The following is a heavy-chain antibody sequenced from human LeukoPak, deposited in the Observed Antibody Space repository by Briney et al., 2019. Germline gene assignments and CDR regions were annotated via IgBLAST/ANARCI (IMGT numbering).Heavy chain of an antibody. CDR2: IYYSGST. CDR3: ARAVAVAGFDY. J-gene: IGHJ4*02. D-gene: IGHD6-19*01. CDR1: GGSISSSSYY. V-gene: IGHV4-39*07. Sequence: SETLSLTCTVSGGSISSSSYYWGWIRQPPGKGLEWIGSIYYSGSTYYNPSLKSRVTISVDTSKNQFSLKLSSVTAADTAVCYCARAVAVAGFDYWGQGTLVTVSS.